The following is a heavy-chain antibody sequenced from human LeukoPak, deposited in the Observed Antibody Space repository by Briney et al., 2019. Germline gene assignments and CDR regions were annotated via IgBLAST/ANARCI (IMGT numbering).Heavy chain of an antibody. CDR1: GFTFDDYA. CDR3: AKGTLRYSSCYEY. Sequence: GRSLRLSCAASGFTFDDYAMHWVRQAPGKGLEWVSGISWNSGSIGYADSVRGRFTISRDSAMNLLYLQMNSLRAEDTAMYYCAKGTLRYSSCYEYWGQGTPVTVSS. CDR2: ISWNSGSI. J-gene: IGHJ4*02. V-gene: IGHV3-9*01. D-gene: IGHD6-19*01.